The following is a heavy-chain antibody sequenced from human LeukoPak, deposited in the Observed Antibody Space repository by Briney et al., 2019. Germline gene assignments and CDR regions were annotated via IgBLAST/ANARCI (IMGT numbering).Heavy chain of an antibody. CDR3: ARYYYYDSSGYPYYYYGMDV. CDR2: IYYSGST. J-gene: IGHJ6*02. Sequence: PSETLSLTCTVSGGSISSGGYYWSWIRQPPGEGLEWIGYIYYSGSTNYNPSLKSRVTISVDTSKNQFSLKLSSVTAADTAVYYCARYYYYDSSGYPYYYYGMDVWGQGTTVTVSS. CDR1: GGSISSGGYY. D-gene: IGHD3-22*01. V-gene: IGHV4-61*08.